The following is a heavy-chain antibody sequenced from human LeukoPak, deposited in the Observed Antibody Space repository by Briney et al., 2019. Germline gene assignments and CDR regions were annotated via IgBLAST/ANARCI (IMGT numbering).Heavy chain of an antibody. J-gene: IGHJ3*02. Sequence: GGSLRLSCAASGFTFSSYEMNWVRQAPGKGLEWVSYISSSGSTIYYADPVKGRFTISRDNAKNSLYLQMNSLRAEDTAVYYCARDQGGSSDDAFDIWGQGTMVTVSS. D-gene: IGHD1-26*01. CDR1: GFTFSSYE. CDR3: ARDQGGSSDDAFDI. CDR2: ISSSGSTI. V-gene: IGHV3-48*03.